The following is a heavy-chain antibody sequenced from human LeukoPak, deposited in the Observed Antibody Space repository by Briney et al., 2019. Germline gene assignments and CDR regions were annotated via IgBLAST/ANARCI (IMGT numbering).Heavy chain of an antibody. CDR1: GFTVSSNY. V-gene: IGHV3-53*01. CDR3: ARDGEGDAFDI. Sequence: GRSLRLSCAASGFTVSSNYMSWVRQAPGKGLEWVSVIYSGGSTYYADSVKGRFTISRDNSKNTLYLQMNSLRAEDTAVYYCARDGEGDAFDIWGQGTMVTVSS. J-gene: IGHJ3*02. CDR2: IYSGGST.